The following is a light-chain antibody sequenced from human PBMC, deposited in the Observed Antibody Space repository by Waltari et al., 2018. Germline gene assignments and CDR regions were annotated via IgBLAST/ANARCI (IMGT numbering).Light chain of an antibody. V-gene: IGLV10-54*02. CDR3: SALDSSLSAVL. J-gene: IGLJ2*01. CDR2: RNN. Sequence: QAGLTQPPSVSKGLRQTATLTCTGNSRFVGNQGAAWLQQHQGHPPKLLSYRNNNRPPGISEGFSASRSGNTASLTITGLQPEDEADYFCSALDSSLSAVLFGGGTKLTVL. CDR1: SRFVGNQG.